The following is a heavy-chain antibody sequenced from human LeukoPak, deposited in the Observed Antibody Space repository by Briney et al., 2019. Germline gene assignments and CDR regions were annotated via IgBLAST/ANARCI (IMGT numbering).Heavy chain of an antibody. CDR2: IKQDGSEK. J-gene: IGHJ4*02. D-gene: IGHD3-9*01. CDR1: GFTFSSYW. CDR3: ARANYDILTGYLAPFDY. V-gene: IGHV3-7*01. Sequence: PGGSLRLSCAASGFTFSSYWMSWVRQAPGKGLEWVANIKQDGSEKYYVDSVKGRFTISRDNAKNSLYLQMNSLRAEDTAVYYCARANYDILTGYLAPFDYWGQGTLVTVSS.